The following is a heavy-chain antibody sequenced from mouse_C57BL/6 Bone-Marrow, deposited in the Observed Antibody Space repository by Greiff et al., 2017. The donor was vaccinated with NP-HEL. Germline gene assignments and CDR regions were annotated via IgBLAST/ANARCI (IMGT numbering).Heavy chain of an antibody. J-gene: IGHJ2*01. V-gene: IGHV1-59*01. CDR1: GYTFTSYW. CDR3: ASTGY. CDR2: IDPSDSYT. Sequence: VQLQQPGAELVRPGTSVKLSCKASGYTFTSYWMHWVKQTPGQGLEWIGVIDPSDSYTNYNQKFKGKATLTVDTSSSTAYMQLSSLTSEDSAVYYCASTGYWGQGTTLTVSS.